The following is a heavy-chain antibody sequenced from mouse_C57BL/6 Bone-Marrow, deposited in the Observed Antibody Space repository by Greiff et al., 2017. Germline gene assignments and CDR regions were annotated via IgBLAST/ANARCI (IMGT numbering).Heavy chain of an antibody. V-gene: IGHV3-8*01. CDR3: ARCYNYDGGYFDY. J-gene: IGHJ2*01. D-gene: IGHD2-12*01. Sequence: VQLKESGPGLVKPSQSLSLTCSVTGYSFTSDYWNWIRKFPGNKLEYMGYISYSGSSYYNPSLKSRISITRDTSKNQSYLQLNSVNTEDTATYYFARCYNYDGGYFDYWGQGTTLTVSS. CDR1: GYSFTSDY. CDR2: ISYSGSS.